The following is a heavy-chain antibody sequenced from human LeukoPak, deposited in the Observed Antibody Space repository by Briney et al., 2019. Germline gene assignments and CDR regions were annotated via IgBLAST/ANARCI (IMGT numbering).Heavy chain of an antibody. CDR3: ALIPPGSS. V-gene: IGHV3-9*01. CDR2: ISWNSGSI. D-gene: IGHD6-25*01. CDR1: GLTFDDYA. Sequence: GGSLRLSCAASGLTFDDYAMHWVRQAPGKGLEWVSGISWNSGSIGYADSVKGRFTISRDNAKNSLYLQMNSLRAEDTALYYCALIPPGSSWGQGTLVTVSS. J-gene: IGHJ5*02.